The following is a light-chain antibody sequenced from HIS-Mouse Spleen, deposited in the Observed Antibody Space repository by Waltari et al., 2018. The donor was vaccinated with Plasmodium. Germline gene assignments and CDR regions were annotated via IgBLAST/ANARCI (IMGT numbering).Light chain of an antibody. CDR2: QDS. CDR1: HLWDKY. CDR3: QAWDSSTVV. J-gene: IGLJ2*01. V-gene: IGLV3-1*01. Sequence: SYELTQPPSVSVSPGQTASITCSGDHLWDKYACWYQQQPGQAPVLVIYQDSKRPPGIPERFSGSNSGNTATLTISGTQAMDEADYYCQAWDSSTVVFGGGTKLTVL.